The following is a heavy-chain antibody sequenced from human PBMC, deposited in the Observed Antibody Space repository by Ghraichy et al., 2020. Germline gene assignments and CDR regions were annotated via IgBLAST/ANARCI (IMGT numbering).Heavy chain of an antibody. CDR2: IYYSGST. D-gene: IGHD6-19*01. J-gene: IGHJ6*02. CDR3: ARRVAVAGTSYGMDV. Sequence: SETLSLTCTVSGGSISSSSYYWGWIRQPPGKGLEWIGSIYYSGSTYYNPSLKSRVTISVDTSKNQFSLKLSSVTAADTAVYYCARRVAVAGTSYGMDVWGQGTTVTVSS. V-gene: IGHV4-39*01. CDR1: GGSISSSSYY.